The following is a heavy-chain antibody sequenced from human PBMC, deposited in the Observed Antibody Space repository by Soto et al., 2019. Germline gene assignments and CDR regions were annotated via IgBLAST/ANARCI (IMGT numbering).Heavy chain of an antibody. CDR3: ARPYGSVSYPLDYFDY. Sequence: EVQLVESGGGLVQPGGSLRLSCAASAFTFSSSWMSWVRQAPGKGLEWVANIKQDGSEKYYVDSVKGRFTISRDNAKNSLYLQMNSLRAEDTAVYYCARPYGSVSYPLDYFDYWGQGTLVTVSS. J-gene: IGHJ4*02. V-gene: IGHV3-7*01. D-gene: IGHD3-10*01. CDR1: AFTFSSSW. CDR2: IKQDGSEK.